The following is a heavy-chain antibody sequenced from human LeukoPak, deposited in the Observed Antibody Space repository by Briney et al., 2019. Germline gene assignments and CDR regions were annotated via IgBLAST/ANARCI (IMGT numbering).Heavy chain of an antibody. CDR1: GGSFSGYY. V-gene: IGHV4-34*01. D-gene: IGHD6-19*01. J-gene: IGHJ4*02. CDR2: INHSGSN. CDR3: ARGGWSHDS. Sequence: PSETLSLTCAVYGGSFSGYYWSWIRQPPGKGLEWIGEINHSGSNNYNPSLKSRVTISVDTSKHQVLLKLNSVTAADTAVYYCARGGWSHDSWGKGTLVTVSS.